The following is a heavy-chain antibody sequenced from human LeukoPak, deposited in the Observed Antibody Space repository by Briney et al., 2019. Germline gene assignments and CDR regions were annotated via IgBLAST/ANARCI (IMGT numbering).Heavy chain of an antibody. D-gene: IGHD2-2*01. Sequence: GGSLRLSCAGSGFTFSNSILSWVRQAPGKGLEWLSTFSGNDGYTYYADSVKGRFTISRDNSKNTVYLQMNSLRAEDTANYYCAKRSTGYYFDSWGQGTLVTVSS. V-gene: IGHV3-23*01. CDR3: AKRSTGYYFDS. J-gene: IGHJ4*02. CDR2: FSGNDGYT. CDR1: GFTFSNSI.